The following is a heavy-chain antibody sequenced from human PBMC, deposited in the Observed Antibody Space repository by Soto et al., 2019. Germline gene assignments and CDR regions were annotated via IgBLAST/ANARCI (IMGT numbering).Heavy chain of an antibody. V-gene: IGHV4-59*08. CDR1: GGSISRYY. D-gene: IGHD6-13*01. CDR3: ATTPIAAAGHYYYGMDV. CDR2: IYYSGST. Sequence: SETLSLTCSVSGGSISRYYWSWIRQPPGKGLEWIGYIYYSGSTNYNPSLKGRVTTSVDTSKNQFSLKLSSVTAADTAVYYCATTPIAAAGHYYYGMDVWGQGTTVTVSS. J-gene: IGHJ6*02.